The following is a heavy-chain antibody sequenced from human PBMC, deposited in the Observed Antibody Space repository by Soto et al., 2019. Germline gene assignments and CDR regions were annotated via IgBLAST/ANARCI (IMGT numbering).Heavy chain of an antibody. CDR3: ARGTFGEYYYYYGMDV. V-gene: IGHV1-69*06. CDR1: GGTFSSYA. J-gene: IGHJ6*02. D-gene: IGHD3-10*01. CDR2: IIPISGTA. Sequence: QVQLVQSGAEVKKPGSSVKVSCKASGGTFSSYAISWVRQAPGQGLEWMGGIIPISGTANYAQKFQGRVTITADKSTSTAYMELSSLRSEDTAVYYCARGTFGEYYYYYGMDVWGQGTTVTVSS.